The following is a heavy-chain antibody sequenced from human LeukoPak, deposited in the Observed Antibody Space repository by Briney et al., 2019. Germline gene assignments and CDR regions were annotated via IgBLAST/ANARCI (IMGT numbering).Heavy chain of an antibody. CDR2: ICPGDSDT. CDR1: GYSFTTYW. V-gene: IGHV5-51*01. J-gene: IGHJ4*02. Sequence: GESLKISCKGSGYSFTTYWIAWVRQMPGKGLEWMGIICPGDSDTRYSPSFQGQVSISADKSISTAYLQWSSLKASDTAMYFCARHYGGPPGSIDSWGQGTLVTVSS. D-gene: IGHD4-23*01. CDR3: ARHYGGPPGSIDS.